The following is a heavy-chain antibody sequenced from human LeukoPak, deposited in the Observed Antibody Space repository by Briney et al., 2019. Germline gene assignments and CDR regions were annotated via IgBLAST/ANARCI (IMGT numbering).Heavy chain of an antibody. CDR3: ARDPQRGYDFWNGYSSFDY. D-gene: IGHD3-3*01. Sequence: ASVKVSCKASGYTFTRYGVSWVRQAPGQGLEWMGWISAYNGNRNYAQKLQGRVTMTTDTSTSTAYMELRSLRSDDTAIYYCARDPQRGYDFWNGYSSFDYWGQGTLVTVSS. J-gene: IGHJ4*02. CDR1: GYTFTRYG. CDR2: ISAYNGNR. V-gene: IGHV1-18*01.